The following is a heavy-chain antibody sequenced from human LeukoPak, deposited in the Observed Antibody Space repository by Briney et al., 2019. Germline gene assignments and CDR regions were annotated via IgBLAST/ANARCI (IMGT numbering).Heavy chain of an antibody. Sequence: PSETLSLTCTVSGGSISSYYWSWIRQPPGKGLEWIGYIYYSGSTNYNPSLKSRVTISVDTSKNQFSLKLSSVTAADTAVYYCARSGVVTFDAFDIWGQGTMVTVSS. CDR1: GGSISSYY. J-gene: IGHJ3*02. D-gene: IGHD3-3*01. CDR2: IYYSGST. V-gene: IGHV4-59*01. CDR3: ARSGVVTFDAFDI.